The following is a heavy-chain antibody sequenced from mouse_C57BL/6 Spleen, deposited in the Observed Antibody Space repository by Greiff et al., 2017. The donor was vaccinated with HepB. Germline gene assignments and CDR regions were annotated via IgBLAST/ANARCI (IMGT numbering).Heavy chain of an antibody. V-gene: IGHV5-4*01. CDR2: ISDGGSYT. CDR3: ARDRGGITTRYFDV. J-gene: IGHJ1*03. CDR1: GFTFSSYA. D-gene: IGHD2-4*01. Sequence: EVKLMESGGGLVKPGGSLKLSCAASGFTFSSYAMSWVRQTPEKRLEWVATISDGGSYTYYPDNVKGRFTISRDNAKNNLYLQMSHLKSEDTAMYYCARDRGGITTRYFDVWGTGTTVTVSS.